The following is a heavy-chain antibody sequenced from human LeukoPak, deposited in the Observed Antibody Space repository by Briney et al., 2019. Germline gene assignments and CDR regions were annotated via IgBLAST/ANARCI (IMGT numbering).Heavy chain of an antibody. D-gene: IGHD2-21*02. Sequence: ASVKVSCKASGYTFTSYYIHWVRQAPGQGPEWMGWLNSESGGAKYAQWFQARVTMTGDTSISAAYMELTRLRSDDTAMYYCARGGPTPRNVVVAAREYLQLWGQGSLVTVSS. J-gene: IGHJ1*01. V-gene: IGHV1-2*02. CDR3: ARGGPTPRNVVVAAREYLQL. CDR2: LNSESGGA. CDR1: GYTFTSYY.